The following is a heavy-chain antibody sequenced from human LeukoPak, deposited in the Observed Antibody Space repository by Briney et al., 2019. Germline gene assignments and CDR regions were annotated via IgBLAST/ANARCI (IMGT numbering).Heavy chain of an antibody. V-gene: IGHV3-30*03. J-gene: IGHJ4*02. CDR2: ISYDGSNK. D-gene: IGHD2-2*01. CDR1: GFTFSSHW. CDR3: ARGYCSSTACPPCDY. Sequence: PGRSLRLSCAASGFTFSSHWMHWVRQAPGKGLVWVAVISYDGSNKYYADSVKGRFTLSRDNSKDTLYLQMDSLRAEDTAVYSCARGYCSSTACPPCDYWGQGTLVTVSS.